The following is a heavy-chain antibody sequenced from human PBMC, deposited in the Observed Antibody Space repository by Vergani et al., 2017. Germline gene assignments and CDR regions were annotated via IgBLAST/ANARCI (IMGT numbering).Heavy chain of an antibody. CDR2: VYYSGTT. CDR1: GDAISRDTYS. J-gene: IGHJ6*03. V-gene: IGHV4-30-2*01. D-gene: IGHD6-19*01. Sequence: QLQLQESDSRLVNPSQTLSLTCTLSGDAISRDTYSWNWVRQPPGKPLEWIGSVYYSGTTYYNPSLGRRVTMSIDKSKNHFSLTLTSVTAADSAFYFCARGQTGYSSDWSTYFFYMDVWGKGTTVTVSS. CDR3: ARGQTGYSSDWSTYFFYMDV.